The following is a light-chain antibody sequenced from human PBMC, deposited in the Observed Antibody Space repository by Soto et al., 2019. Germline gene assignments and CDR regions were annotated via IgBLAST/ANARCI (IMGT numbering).Light chain of an antibody. CDR1: SSNIGSNT. CDR3: AAWDDSLNGVV. J-gene: IGLJ2*01. CDR2: SNN. Sequence: QSVLTQPPSASGTPGQRVTISCSGSSSNIGSNTVNWYQQLPGTAPKLLIYSNNHRPSGVPDRFSVSKSGTSASLAISGLQSEDEADYYCAAWDDSLNGVVFGGGTQLTVL. V-gene: IGLV1-44*01.